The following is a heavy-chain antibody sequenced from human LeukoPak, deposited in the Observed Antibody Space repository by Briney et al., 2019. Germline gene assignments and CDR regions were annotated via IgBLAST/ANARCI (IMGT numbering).Heavy chain of an antibody. CDR1: GFTFSSYA. D-gene: IGHD1-26*01. Sequence: PGGSLRLSCAASGFTFSSYAMHWVHQAPGKGLEYVSAISSNGGSTYYANSVKGRFTISRDNSKNTLYLQMSSLRAEDMAVYYCASFGMYSGSYDSWGQGTLVTVSS. CDR3: ASFGMYSGSYDS. CDR2: ISSNGGST. V-gene: IGHV3-64*01. J-gene: IGHJ4*02.